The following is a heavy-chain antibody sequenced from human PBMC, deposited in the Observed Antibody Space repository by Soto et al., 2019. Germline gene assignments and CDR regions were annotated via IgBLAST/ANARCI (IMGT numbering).Heavy chain of an antibody. J-gene: IGHJ6*02. CDR1: GGSISSSSYY. D-gene: IGHD5-18*01. V-gene: IGHV4-39*01. CDR3: ACIFSGGYGYGFYYYGMDV. CDR2: IYYSGST. Sequence: SETLSLTCTVSGGSISSSSYYWGWIRQPPGKGLEWIGSIYYSGSTYYNPSLKSRVTISVDTSRNQFSLKLSSVTAADTAVYYCACIFSGGYGYGFYYYGMDVWGQGTTVTVSS.